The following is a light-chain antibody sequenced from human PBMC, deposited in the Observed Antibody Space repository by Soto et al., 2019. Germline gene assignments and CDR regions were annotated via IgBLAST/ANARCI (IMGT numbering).Light chain of an antibody. Sequence: EIVLTQSPGTLSLSPGERTTLSCRASQSVSSSYLALYQQKPGQAPRLLIYGASSRVTGIPDRFSGSGSGTDFTLSISSLKPEDFAVYYCQQYGSSPVFGGGTKVVS. CDR3: QQYGSSPV. CDR2: GAS. CDR1: QSVSSSY. J-gene: IGKJ4*01. V-gene: IGKV3-20*01.